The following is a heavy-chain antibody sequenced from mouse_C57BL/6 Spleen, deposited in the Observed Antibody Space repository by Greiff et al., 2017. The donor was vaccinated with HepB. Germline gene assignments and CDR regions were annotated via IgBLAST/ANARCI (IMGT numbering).Heavy chain of an antibody. D-gene: IGHD1-1*01. CDR3: ARHVGSSSYYFDY. J-gene: IGHJ2*01. CDR2: INPNNGGT. CDR1: GYTFTDYY. Sequence: VQLQQSGPELVKPGASVKISCKASGYTFTDYYMNWVKQSHGKSLEWIGDINPNNGGTSYNQKFKGKATLTVDKSSSTAYMELRSLTSEDSAVYYCARHVGSSSYYFDYWGQGTTLTVSS. V-gene: IGHV1-26*01.